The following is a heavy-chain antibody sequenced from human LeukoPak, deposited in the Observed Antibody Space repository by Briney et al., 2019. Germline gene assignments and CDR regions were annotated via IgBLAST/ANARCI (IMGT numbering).Heavy chain of an antibody. CDR2: IYHSGST. J-gene: IGHJ5*02. CDR3: ARQGLVVVPAAISWFDP. V-gene: IGHV4-61*02. CDR1: GGSISSGSYY. Sequence: SQTLSLTCTVSGGSISSGSYYWSWIRQPAGERLEWIGRIYHSGSTYYNPSLKSRVTISVDTSKNQFSLKLSSVTAADTAVYYCARQGLVVVPAAISWFDPWGQGTLVTVSS. D-gene: IGHD2-2*01.